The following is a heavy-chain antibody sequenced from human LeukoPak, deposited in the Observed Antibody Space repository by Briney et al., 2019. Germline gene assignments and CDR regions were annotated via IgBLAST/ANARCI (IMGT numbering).Heavy chain of an antibody. J-gene: IGHJ4*02. V-gene: IGHV1-8*03. CDR1: GYTFTSYD. CDR2: MNPNSGNT. Sequence: ASVKVSCKASGYTFTSYDINWVRQATGQGLEWMGWMNPNSGNTGYAQKFQGRVTITRNTSISTAYMELSRLRSDDTAVYYCARGQGVYGDFDYWGQGTLVTVSS. D-gene: IGHD4-17*01. CDR3: ARGQGVYGDFDY.